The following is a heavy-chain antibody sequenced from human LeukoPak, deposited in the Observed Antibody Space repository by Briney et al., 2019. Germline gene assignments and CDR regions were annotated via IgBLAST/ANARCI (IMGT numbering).Heavy chain of an antibody. CDR2: IIPIFGTA. V-gene: IGHV1-69*13. CDR3: ASSFYYYGSGSYYIH. D-gene: IGHD3-10*01. Sequence: GASVKVSCKASGYTFTSYAISWVRQAPGQGLEWMGGIIPIFGTANYAQKFQGRVTITADESTSTAYMELSSLRSEDTAVYYCASSFYYYGSGSYYIHWGQGTLVTVSS. CDR1: GYTFTSYA. J-gene: IGHJ4*02.